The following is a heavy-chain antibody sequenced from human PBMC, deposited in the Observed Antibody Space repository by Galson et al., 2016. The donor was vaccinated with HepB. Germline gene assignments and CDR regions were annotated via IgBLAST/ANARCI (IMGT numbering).Heavy chain of an antibody. J-gene: IGHJ4*02. D-gene: IGHD3-9*01. CDR3: AKNDILAGYSAFDY. CDR2: ISGNGVGT. CDR1: RFSLSSYA. Sequence: SLRLSCAASRFSLSSYAMSWVRQAPGKGLEWVSTISGNGVGTYYADSVKGRFTISRDNSRNTLYVQMNRLRVEDTAVYYCAKNDILAGYSAFDYWGQGTLVTVSS. V-gene: IGHV3-23*01.